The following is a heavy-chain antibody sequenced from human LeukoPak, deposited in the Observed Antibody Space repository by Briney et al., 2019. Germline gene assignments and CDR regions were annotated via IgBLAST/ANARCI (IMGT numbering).Heavy chain of an antibody. D-gene: IGHD3-3*01. CDR3: ARAGWGTIFGVGAFDI. CDR2: INHSGST. CDR1: GGSFSGYY. V-gene: IGHV4-34*01. J-gene: IGHJ3*02. Sequence: SETLSLTCAVYGGSFSGYYWSWIRQPPGKGLEWIGEINHSGSTNYNPSLKSRVTISVDTTKNQFSLKLSSVTAADTAVYYCARAGWGTIFGVGAFDIWGQGTMVTVSS.